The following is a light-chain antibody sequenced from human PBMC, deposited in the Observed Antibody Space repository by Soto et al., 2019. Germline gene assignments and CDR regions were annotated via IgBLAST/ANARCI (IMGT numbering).Light chain of an antibody. CDR2: GAS. V-gene: IGKV3-20*01. J-gene: IGKJ1*01. CDR1: QSVSSSY. CDR3: QQYGSSRWK. Sequence: EIVMTQSPASLSVSPGERATLSCRASQSVSSSYLAWYQQKPGQAPRLLIYGASSRATGIPDRFSGSGSGTDFTLTISRLEPEDFAVYYCQQYGSSRWKFGQGTKVDIK.